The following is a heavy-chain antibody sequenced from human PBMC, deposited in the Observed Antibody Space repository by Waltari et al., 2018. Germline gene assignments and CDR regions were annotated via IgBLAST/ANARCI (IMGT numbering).Heavy chain of an antibody. D-gene: IGHD2-2*01. CDR3: AREVVPSSTIVVNWFDP. Sequence: QVQLVQSGSELKKPGASVKISCKASGYIFTSYAINWLRQAPGKGPELMGWITTNTRKPTYAQCFRGRFVFSLDTSVNTAYLEINSLKTEDTAIYYCAREVVPSSTIVVNWFDPWGQGTLVTVSS. CDR2: ITTNTRKP. CDR1: GYIFTSYA. V-gene: IGHV7-4-1*02. J-gene: IGHJ5*02.